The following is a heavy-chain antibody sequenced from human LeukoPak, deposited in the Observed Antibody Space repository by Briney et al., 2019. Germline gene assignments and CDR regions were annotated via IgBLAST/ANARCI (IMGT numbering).Heavy chain of an antibody. CDR1: GITLSEFW. CDR2: IKQDGSEK. Sequence: GGSLRLSCAGYGITLSEFWMNWVRRVPGKGLEWVANIKQDGSEKKYVDSVKGRFTISRDNAKNSVYLQMNSLRVDDTAVYYCVGGYGLLPDYWGQGALVTVSS. V-gene: IGHV3-7*04. J-gene: IGHJ4*02. CDR3: VGGYGLLPDY. D-gene: IGHD5-18*01.